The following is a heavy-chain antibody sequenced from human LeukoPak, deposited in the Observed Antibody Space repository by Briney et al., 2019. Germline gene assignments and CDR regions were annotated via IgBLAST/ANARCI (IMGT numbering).Heavy chain of an antibody. Sequence: SVKVSCKASGGTFSSYAISWVRQAPGQGLEWMGRIIPILGIANYAQKFQGRVTITADKSTSTAYMELRSLRSDDTAVYYCARDRRVKSSRIAAAELGDYWGQGTLVTVSS. CDR3: ARDRRVKSSRIAAAELGDY. D-gene: IGHD6-13*01. J-gene: IGHJ4*02. CDR1: GGTFSSYA. V-gene: IGHV1-69*04. CDR2: IIPILGIA.